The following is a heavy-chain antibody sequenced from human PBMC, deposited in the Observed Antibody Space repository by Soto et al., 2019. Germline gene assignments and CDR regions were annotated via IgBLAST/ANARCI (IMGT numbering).Heavy chain of an antibody. J-gene: IGHJ4*02. CDR2: IWYERSNK. CDR1: GFTFSSYG. D-gene: IGHD2-2*01. CDR3: SRDFKPLVVVPAAMGYFDY. Sequence: PGGSLKLSCAASGFTFSSYGMHWVRQAPGKGLEWVAVIWYERSNKNYAEYVKGRINNSRDNSKNKMKLQMNSLRAEDTALYYCSRDFKPLVVVPAAMGYFDYWGQGTLVTVSS. V-gene: IGHV3-33*01.